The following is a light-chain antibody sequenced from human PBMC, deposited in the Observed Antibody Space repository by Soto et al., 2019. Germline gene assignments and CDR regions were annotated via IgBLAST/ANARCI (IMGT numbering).Light chain of an antibody. CDR1: QSVNNNY. CDR2: GAS. CDR3: QQHSRSIT. Sequence: VLTQSPGTLSLSPGERATLSCRASQSVNNNYLAWYQQKPGQSPSLLIYGASIRATAIPDRFSGSGSGTDFTLTISRLEPEDSEVYSCQQHSRSITVGGGTKVEIK. V-gene: IGKV3-20*01. J-gene: IGKJ4*01.